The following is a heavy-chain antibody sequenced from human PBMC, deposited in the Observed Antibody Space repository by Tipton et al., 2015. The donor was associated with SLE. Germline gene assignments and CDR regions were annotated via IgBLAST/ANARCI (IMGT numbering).Heavy chain of an antibody. Sequence: GLVKPSETLSLTCSVSGDSISTNYWTWIRQPPGKRLQWMGYSYYGGSTDYNPSIKSRVTMSADTSKKQFSLRLNSVTPADTAVYYCARGMGSNASGKFYSAPSDYWGQGILVTVSS. CDR1: GDSISTNY. D-gene: IGHD3-10*01. V-gene: IGHV4-59*01. CDR2: SYYGGST. J-gene: IGHJ4*02. CDR3: ARGMGSNASGKFYSAPSDY.